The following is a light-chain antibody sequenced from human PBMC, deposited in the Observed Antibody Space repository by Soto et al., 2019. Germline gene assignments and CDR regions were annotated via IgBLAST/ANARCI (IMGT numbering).Light chain of an antibody. CDR2: GAS. CDR3: QQYGSSPKT. J-gene: IGKJ1*01. V-gene: IGKV3-20*01. CDR1: QSVSSNY. Sequence: EIVLTQSPGTLSLSPGERATLSCRASQSVSSNYLAWFQQKPGQAPRLLIHGASHRATGIPDRFSGSGSGTDFTLTISRLEPEDFAVFYCQQYGSSPKTFGQGTKVEIK.